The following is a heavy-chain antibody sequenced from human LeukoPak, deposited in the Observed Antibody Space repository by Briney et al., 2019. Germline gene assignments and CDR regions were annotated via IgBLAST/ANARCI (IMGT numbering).Heavy chain of an antibody. CDR3: AKGSGGSSYSWVDY. Sequence: GGSLRLSCTASGFTLSNYAMNWVRQAPGKGLEWVSVISASGGGTYYADSVKGRFTISRDNSKNMFYLQMNSLGVEDTAVYYCAKGSGGSSYSWVDYWGQGTPITVSS. V-gene: IGHV3-23*01. D-gene: IGHD2-15*01. CDR2: ISASGGGT. J-gene: IGHJ4*02. CDR1: GFTLSNYA.